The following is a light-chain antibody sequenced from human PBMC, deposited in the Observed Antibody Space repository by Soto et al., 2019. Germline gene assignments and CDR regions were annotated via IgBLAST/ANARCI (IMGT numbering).Light chain of an antibody. CDR3: GTWDSSLSAEV. J-gene: IGLJ2*01. CDR2: DNN. CDR1: SSNIGNNY. V-gene: IGLV1-51*01. Sequence: QSVLTQPPSVSAAPGQKVTISCSGSSSNIGNNYVSWYQQLPGTAPKVLIYDNNKRPSGIPDRFSGSKSGTSATLGITGLQTGDEADYYCGTWDSSLSAEVFGGGTQLTVL.